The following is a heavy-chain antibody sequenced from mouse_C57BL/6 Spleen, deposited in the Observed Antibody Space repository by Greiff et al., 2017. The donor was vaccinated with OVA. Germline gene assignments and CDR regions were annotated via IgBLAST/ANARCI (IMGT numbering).Heavy chain of an antibody. CDR1: GFSLSTSGMG. D-gene: IGHD1-1*01. Sequence: QVTLKVSGPGILQSSQTLSLTCSFSGFSLSTSGMGFSWIRQPSGKGLEWQAHLNWDDAKRNNPSLTSRLTTSKDTSRNQVFLKNTRVDTADTATYDCARRGGGSSYSYAMDYWGQGTSVTVSS. CDR2: LNWDDAK. V-gene: IGHV8-12*01. J-gene: IGHJ4*01. CDR3: ARRGGGSSYSYAMDY.